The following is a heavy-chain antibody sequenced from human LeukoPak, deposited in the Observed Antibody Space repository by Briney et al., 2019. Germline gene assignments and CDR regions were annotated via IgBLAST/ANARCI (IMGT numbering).Heavy chain of an antibody. D-gene: IGHD3-3*01. J-gene: IGHJ4*02. CDR2: VHLDGRT. Sequence: SETLSLACGVSGGSVINTNWWTWVRQPPGKGLEWIGEVHLDGRTNYNPSLESRLTMSVDVSENQVSLKLTSVTAADTAVYFCAREGGFYRPLDYSGQGTLVTVSS. CDR1: GGSVINTNW. V-gene: IGHV4-4*02. CDR3: AREGGFYRPLDY.